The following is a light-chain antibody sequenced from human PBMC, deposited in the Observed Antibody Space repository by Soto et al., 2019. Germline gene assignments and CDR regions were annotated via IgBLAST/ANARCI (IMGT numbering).Light chain of an antibody. CDR3: QQGYSTPQT. Sequence: DIQMTQSPSSLSASVGDRVSITCRASQSISSYLNWYQQKPGKAPKLLIYAASSLQSGVPSRFTGGGSGTEFTLTISSLQPEDFATYYCQQGYSTPQTFGQGTKVDIK. CDR2: AAS. V-gene: IGKV1-39*01. CDR1: QSISSY. J-gene: IGKJ1*01.